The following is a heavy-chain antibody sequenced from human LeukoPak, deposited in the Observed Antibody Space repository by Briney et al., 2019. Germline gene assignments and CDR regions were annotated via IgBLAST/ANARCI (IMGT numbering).Heavy chain of an antibody. V-gene: IGHV4-59*01. CDR2: IHYTGST. Sequence: PSEALSLTCTVSGGSIRNYYWSWIRQPPGRGLEWIGFIHYTGSTNYNPSLKSRVTIAVDTSKNKFSLTLPSVTAADTAVYYCARVEGYSSTWSPFDIWGQGTMVTVSS. CDR3: ARVEGYSSTWSPFDI. CDR1: GGSIRNYY. D-gene: IGHD6-13*01. J-gene: IGHJ3*02.